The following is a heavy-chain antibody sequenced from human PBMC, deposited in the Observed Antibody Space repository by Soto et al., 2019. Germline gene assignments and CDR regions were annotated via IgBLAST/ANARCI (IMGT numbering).Heavy chain of an antibody. Sequence: SETLSLTCTVSGGSISSGDYYWSWIRQPPGKGLEWIGYIYYSGSTHYNPSLKSRVTISVDTSKNQFSLKLSSVTAADTAVYYCARDQGDDSSGYYFGPWFDPWGQGTLVTVSS. D-gene: IGHD3-22*01. V-gene: IGHV4-30-4*01. CDR2: IYYSGST. CDR1: GGSISSGDYY. J-gene: IGHJ5*02. CDR3: ARDQGDDSSGYYFGPWFDP.